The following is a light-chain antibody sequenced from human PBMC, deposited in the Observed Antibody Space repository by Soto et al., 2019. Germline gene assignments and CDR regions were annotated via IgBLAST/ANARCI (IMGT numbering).Light chain of an antibody. Sequence: QSALTQPASVSGSPGQSITISCTGSSSDVGGYNYVSWYQQYPGKAPKLMIYDVSNRPSGVSIRFSGSKSGNTASLTISGLQAEDEADYYCSSYTSGSSLVVFGGGTQLTVL. CDR2: DVS. CDR3: SSYTSGSSLVV. V-gene: IGLV2-14*03. CDR1: SSDVGGYNY. J-gene: IGLJ2*01.